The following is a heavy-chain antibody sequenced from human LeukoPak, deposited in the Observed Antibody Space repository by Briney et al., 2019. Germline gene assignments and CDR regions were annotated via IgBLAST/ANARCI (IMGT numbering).Heavy chain of an antibody. CDR1: GGSINRYY. D-gene: IGHD1-26*01. V-gene: IGHV4-59*08. CDR3: ARHDMDVAGAGLDYFDY. Sequence: SDTLSLTCTVSGGSINRYYWSWLRQPPGKGLEWIGYIYYSGSTNYNPSLKSRVTMSVDTSKNQFSVKLSSVTTADTAVYYCARHDMDVAGAGLDYFDYWGQGTLVTVSS. CDR2: IYYSGST. J-gene: IGHJ4*02.